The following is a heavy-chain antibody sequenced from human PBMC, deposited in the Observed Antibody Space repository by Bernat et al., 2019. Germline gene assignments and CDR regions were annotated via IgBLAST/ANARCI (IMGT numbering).Heavy chain of an antibody. J-gene: IGHJ4*02. Sequence: EVWLVESGGGLVQPGGSLKLSCVGSGFTFSGYWMHWVRQAPGKGLVWVSRINSDGSSTSYADSVKGRFTISRDNAKNTLYLQMNSLRAEDTAVYYCAREAPYYYDSSGCIDYWGQGTLVTVSS. CDR3: AREAPYYYDSSGCIDY. D-gene: IGHD3-22*01. CDR2: INSDGSST. CDR1: GFTFSGYW. V-gene: IGHV3-74*01.